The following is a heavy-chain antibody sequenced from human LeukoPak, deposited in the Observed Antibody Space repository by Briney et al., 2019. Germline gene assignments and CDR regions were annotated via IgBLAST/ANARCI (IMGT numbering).Heavy chain of an antibody. D-gene: IGHD2-8*02. Sequence: GGSLRLSCAASGFTFSSYAMSWVRQAPGKGLEWVSTITSSGGSTYYADSVKGRFTVSRDNSKNMLFLQTNSLRAEDTAVYYCAKGSLTIWYAFDIWGQGTMVTVSS. CDR3: AKGSLTIWYAFDI. CDR2: ITSSGGST. CDR1: GFTFSSYA. V-gene: IGHV3-23*01. J-gene: IGHJ3*02.